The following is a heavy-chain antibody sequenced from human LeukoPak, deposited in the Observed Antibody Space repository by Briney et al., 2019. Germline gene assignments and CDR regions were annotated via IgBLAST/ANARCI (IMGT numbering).Heavy chain of an antibody. CDR1: GFTFSSYA. V-gene: IGHV3-23*01. CDR3: AKAYDFWSGYYGYDAFDI. D-gene: IGHD3-3*01. J-gene: IGHJ3*02. CDR2: ISGSGGST. Sequence: GGSLRLSCAASGFTFSSYAMSWVRQAPGKGLEWVSAISGSGGSTYYADSVKGRFTISRDNSKNTLYLQMNSLRAEDTAVYYCAKAYDFWSGYYGYDAFDIWGQGTMVTVSS.